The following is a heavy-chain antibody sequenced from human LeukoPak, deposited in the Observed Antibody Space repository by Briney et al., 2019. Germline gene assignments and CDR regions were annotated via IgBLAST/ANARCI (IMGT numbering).Heavy chain of an antibody. CDR3: ARVRIAVAGTWYYFDY. D-gene: IGHD6-19*01. Sequence: GASVKVSCKTSGYTFTGYYMHWVRQAPGQGLQWMGWINPNSGGTNYAQKFQGRVTMTRDTSISTAYMELSSLRSDDTAVYYCARVRIAVAGTWYYFDYWGQGTLVTVSS. CDR2: INPNSGGT. CDR1: GYTFTGYY. J-gene: IGHJ4*02. V-gene: IGHV1-2*02.